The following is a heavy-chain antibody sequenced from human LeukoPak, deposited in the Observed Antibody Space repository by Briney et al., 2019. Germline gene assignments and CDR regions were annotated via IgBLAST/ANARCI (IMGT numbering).Heavy chain of an antibody. J-gene: IGHJ6*03. CDR2: IYTSGST. Sequence: SQTLSLTCTVSGGSISSGSYYWSWIRQPAGKGLEWIGRIYTSGSTNYYPSLKSRVTISVDTSKNQLSLKLSSVTAADTAVYYCARLRVATGHYYYYMDVWGKGTTVTVSS. CDR3: ARLRVATGHYYYYMDV. V-gene: IGHV4-61*02. D-gene: IGHD7-27*01. CDR1: GGSISSGSYY.